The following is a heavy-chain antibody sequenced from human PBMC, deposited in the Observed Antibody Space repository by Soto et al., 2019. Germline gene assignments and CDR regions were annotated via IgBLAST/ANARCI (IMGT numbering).Heavy chain of an antibody. CDR1: GGKFSTFA. J-gene: IGHJ4*02. V-gene: IGHV1-69*01. D-gene: IGHD3-10*01. CDR3: ARGVYSDGPTDDYGNLPSLL. CDR2: IIPLFGEA. Sequence: QVQLVQSGAEVKRPGSSVKVSCKASGGKFSTFAINWVRQAPGHGLEWMGGIIPLFGEANYARKFQGRVTLTADESTTTAFMELSRLRSDDTAVYYCARGVYSDGPTDDYGNLPSLLWGQGTRSTVTS.